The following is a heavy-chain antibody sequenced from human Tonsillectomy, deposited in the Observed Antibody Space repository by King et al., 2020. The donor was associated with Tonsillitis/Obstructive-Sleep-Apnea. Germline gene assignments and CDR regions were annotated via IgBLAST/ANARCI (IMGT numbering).Heavy chain of an antibody. Sequence: VQLVESGGGVVRPGWSLSLSCAASGFTFSAFAMHWVRQAPGKGLEWVAVISHDGQNIYYADSVRGRFTITRDTSENILYLQMTSLRTEDTATYYCTRGGTQQLVFGYYFFTSGGQGTPVTVSS. CDR3: TRGGTQQLVFGYYFFTS. CDR2: ISHDGQNI. J-gene: IGHJ1*01. V-gene: IGHV3-30*04. CDR1: GFTFSAFA. D-gene: IGHD6-13*01.